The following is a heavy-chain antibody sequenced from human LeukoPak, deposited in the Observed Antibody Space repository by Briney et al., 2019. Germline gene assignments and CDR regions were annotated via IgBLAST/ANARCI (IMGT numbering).Heavy chain of an antibody. V-gene: IGHV3-9*01. J-gene: IGHJ4*02. CDR3: AKDIGSSGWYSGYFDY. CDR1: GFTFDDYA. D-gene: IGHD6-19*01. CDR2: ISWNSGSI. Sequence: PGRSLRLSCAASGFTFDDYAMHWVRQAPGKGLEWVSGISWNSGSIGYADSVKGRFTISRDNAKNSLYLRMNSLRAEDTALYYCAKDIGSSGWYSGYFDYWGQGTLVTVSS.